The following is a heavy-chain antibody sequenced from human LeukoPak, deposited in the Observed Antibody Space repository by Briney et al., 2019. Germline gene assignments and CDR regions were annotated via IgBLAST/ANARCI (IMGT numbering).Heavy chain of an antibody. J-gene: IGHJ5*02. D-gene: IGHD3-22*01. CDR2: MNPNSGNT. Sequence: GASVKVSCKASRYTFTSYDINWVRQATGQGLEWMGWMNPNSGNTGYAQKFQGRVTMTRNTSISTAYMELSSLRSEDTAVYYCARANSRYYYDSSGYNWFDPWGQGTLVTVSS. CDR1: RYTFTSYD. CDR3: ARANSRYYYDSSGYNWFDP. V-gene: IGHV1-8*01.